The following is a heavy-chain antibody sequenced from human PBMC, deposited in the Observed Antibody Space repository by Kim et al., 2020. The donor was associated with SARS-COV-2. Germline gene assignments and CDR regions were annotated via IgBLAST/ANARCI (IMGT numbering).Heavy chain of an antibody. V-gene: IGHV4-59*01. D-gene: IGHD3-10*01. CDR3: ARVTIGRPYGSYAFDI. CDR2: IYYSGST. CDR1: GGSISSYY. J-gene: IGHJ3*02. Sequence: SETLSLTCTVSGGSISSYYWSWIRQPPVKGLEWIGYIYYSGSTNYNPSLKSRVTISVDTSKNQFSLKLSSVTAADTAVYYCARVTIGRPYGSYAFDIWGQGTMVTVSS.